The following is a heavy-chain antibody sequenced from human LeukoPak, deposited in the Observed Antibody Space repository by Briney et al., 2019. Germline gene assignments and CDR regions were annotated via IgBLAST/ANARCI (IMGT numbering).Heavy chain of an antibody. V-gene: IGHV3-21*01. CDR2: ISSSSSHI. D-gene: IGHD6-6*01. J-gene: IGHJ4*02. CDR3: AREGEQLAFDY. CDR1: GFTFSGFS. Sequence: GGSLRLSCAASGFTFSGFSMNWVRQAPGKGLEWVSSISSSSSHIYYADSVRGRFTISRDNARNSLYLQMNSLRAEDTAVHYCAREGEQLAFDYWGQGTLVTVSS.